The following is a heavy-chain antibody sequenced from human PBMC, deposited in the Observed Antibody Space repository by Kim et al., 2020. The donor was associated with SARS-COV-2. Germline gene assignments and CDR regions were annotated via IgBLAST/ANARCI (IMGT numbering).Heavy chain of an antibody. CDR2: IYYSGST. J-gene: IGHJ5*02. CDR1: GGSISGSSYY. Sequence: SETLSLTCTVSGGSISGSSYYWGWIRQPPGKGLEWIGSIYYSGSTYYKPSLKSRVTISVDTSKNQFSLKLTPVTAADTAIYYCSRHYLGSAWHPCGQGTLVTVS. CDR3: SRHYLGSAWHP. D-gene: IGHD1-1*01. V-gene: IGHV4-39*01.